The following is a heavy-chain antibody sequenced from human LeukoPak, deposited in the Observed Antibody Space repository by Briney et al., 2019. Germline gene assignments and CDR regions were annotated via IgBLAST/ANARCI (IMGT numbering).Heavy chain of an antibody. J-gene: IGHJ3*02. D-gene: IGHD2-21*02. Sequence: GGSVSLPCAPSWHLQYATHTMSARQAPGKGLEWVSSIYSGGTAYYPDSVKGRFTISRDNSINTVYLQMKRLRAEDTGVYLSARLRVIRRVATMDAFDNWGQGTMVTVSS. CDR2: IYSGGTA. CDR1: WHLQYATH. CDR3: ARLRVIRRVATMDAFDN. V-gene: IGHV3-53*01.